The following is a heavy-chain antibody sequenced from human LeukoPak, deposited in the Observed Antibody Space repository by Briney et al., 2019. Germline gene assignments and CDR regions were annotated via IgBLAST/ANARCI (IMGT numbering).Heavy chain of an antibody. Sequence: GASVKVSCKASGYTFTSYGISWVRQAPGQGLERMGWICAYNGNTNYAQKLQGRVTMTTDTSTSTAYMELRSLRSDDTAVYYCARSSSPAARWLVNRYYFDYWGQGTLVTVSS. D-gene: IGHD6-19*01. J-gene: IGHJ4*02. V-gene: IGHV1-18*01. CDR2: ICAYNGNT. CDR3: ARSSSPAARWLVNRYYFDY. CDR1: GYTFTSYG.